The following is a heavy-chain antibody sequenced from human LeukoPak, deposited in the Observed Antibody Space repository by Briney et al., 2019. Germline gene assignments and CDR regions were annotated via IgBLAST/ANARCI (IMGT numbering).Heavy chain of an antibody. CDR1: GFTFSSYG. Sequence: GGSLRLSCAASGFTFSSYGMPWVRQAPGKGLEWVAVIWYDGSNKYYADSVKGRFTISRDNSKNTLYLQMNSLRAEDTAVYYCAKAPGYYDSRSYFDYWGQGTLVTVSS. V-gene: IGHV3-33*06. CDR3: AKAPGYYDSRSYFDY. CDR2: IWYDGSNK. J-gene: IGHJ4*02. D-gene: IGHD3-22*01.